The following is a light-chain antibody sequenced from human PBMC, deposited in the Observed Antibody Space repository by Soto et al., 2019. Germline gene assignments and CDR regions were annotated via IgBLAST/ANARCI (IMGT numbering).Light chain of an antibody. J-gene: IGKJ4*01. Sequence: DIQMTQSPSSLSASVRDRVTITCWASRSISNYLNWYQQKPGRAPKLLISAASSLQSGVPTRFSGRGSGTDFTLTISSLQPEDIATYYCQQSYSTPLPFGGGTKVEI. CDR3: QQSYSTPLP. V-gene: IGKV1-39*01. CDR2: AAS. CDR1: RSISNY.